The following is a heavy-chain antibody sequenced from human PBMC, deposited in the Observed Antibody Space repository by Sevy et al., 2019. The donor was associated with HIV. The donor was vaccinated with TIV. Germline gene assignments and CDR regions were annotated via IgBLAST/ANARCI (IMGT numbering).Heavy chain of an antibody. CDR3: ARDLDYYDSGGYFY. V-gene: IGHV3-21*01. CDR1: GFIFSNYD. J-gene: IGHJ4*02. CDR2: ISSASSYI. D-gene: IGHD3-22*01. Sequence: GGSLRLSCVASGFIFSNYDMNWVRQAPGKGLEWVSSISSASSYIYYADSVKGRFTVSRDNAKDSLYLQMHSLRAEDTATYYCARDLDYYDSGGYFYWGLGTLVTVSS.